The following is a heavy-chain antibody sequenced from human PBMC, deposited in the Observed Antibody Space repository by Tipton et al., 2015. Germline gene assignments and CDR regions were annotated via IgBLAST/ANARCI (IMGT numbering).Heavy chain of an antibody. CDR2: IYFNGSP. Sequence: TLSLTCTVSGGSVSIGSYYWSWIRQPPGKGLEWIGYIYFNGSPNYNPSLKSRVTISMDTSKNQFSLKLCSVTAADTAVYYCARDVERRYGLDVWGQGTTVTVSS. J-gene: IGHJ6*02. V-gene: IGHV4-61*01. D-gene: IGHD1-1*01. CDR3: ARDVERRYGLDV. CDR1: GGSVSIGSYY.